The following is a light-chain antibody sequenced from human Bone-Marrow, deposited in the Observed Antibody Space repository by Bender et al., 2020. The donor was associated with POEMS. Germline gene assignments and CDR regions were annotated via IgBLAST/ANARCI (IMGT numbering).Light chain of an antibody. CDR3: QSYDNSLGGWV. CDR1: SSNIESNY. Sequence: QSVLTQPPSVSGTPGQRVTISCSGSSSNIESNYVFWYQQLPGTAPKLLIYGYNNRPSGVPDRFSGSKSGTSASLAITGLQAEDEGDYYCQSYDNSLGGWVFGGGTKLTVL. V-gene: IGLV1-40*01. J-gene: IGLJ3*02. CDR2: GYN.